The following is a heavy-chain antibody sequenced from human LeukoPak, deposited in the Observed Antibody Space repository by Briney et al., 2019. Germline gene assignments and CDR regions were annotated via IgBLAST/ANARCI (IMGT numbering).Heavy chain of an antibody. CDR3: ARDVTYYGGDWFDP. CDR2: ISSGTSTI. Sequence: GGSLRLSCAASGFTFSSSAMNWVRQAPGKGVEGVSYISSGTSTIYYADSVKGRFTISRDNAKNSLYLQMNSLRAEDMAVYYCARDVTYYGGDWFDPWGQGTLVTVSS. D-gene: IGHD4-23*01. CDR1: GFTFSSSA. V-gene: IGHV3-48*04. J-gene: IGHJ5*02.